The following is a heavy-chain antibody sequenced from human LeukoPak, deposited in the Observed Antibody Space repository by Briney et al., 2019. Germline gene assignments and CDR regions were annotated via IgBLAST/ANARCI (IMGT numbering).Heavy chain of an antibody. CDR2: IYYSGST. J-gene: IGHJ4*02. CDR3: ARDRDGYGGNMCFDY. D-gene: IGHD4-23*01. V-gene: IGHV4-59*11. CDR1: GGSISSHY. Sequence: SETLSLTCTVSGGSISSHYWSWIRQPPGKGLEWIGYIYYSGSTNYNPSLKSRVTISVDTSKNQFSLKLSSVTAADTAVYYCARDRDGYGGNMCFDYWGQGTLVTVSS.